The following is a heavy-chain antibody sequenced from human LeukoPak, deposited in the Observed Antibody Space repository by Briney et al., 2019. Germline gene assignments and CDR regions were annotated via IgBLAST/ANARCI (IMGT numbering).Heavy chain of an antibody. V-gene: IGHV4-39*01. J-gene: IGHJ4*02. D-gene: IGHD6-19*01. CDR2: IYYSGST. CDR1: GGSISSSSYY. CDR3: ARSPRSSSGWYAEDYFDY. Sequence: SETLSLACTVSGGSISSSSYYWGWIRQPPGKGLEGIGSIYYSGSTYYNPSLKSRVTISVDTSKNQFSLKLSSVTAADTAVYYCARSPRSSSGWYAEDYFDYWGQGTLVTVSS.